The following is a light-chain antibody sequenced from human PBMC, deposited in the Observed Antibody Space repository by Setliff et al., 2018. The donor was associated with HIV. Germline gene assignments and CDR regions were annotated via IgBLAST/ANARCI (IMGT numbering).Light chain of an antibody. J-gene: IGLJ1*01. V-gene: IGLV2-14*01. Sequence: QSVLAQPASVSGSPGQSITISCTGTSSDVGGYSFVSWYQQHPGKAPKLMIYDVSKRPSGISNRFSGSKSGNTASLTISGLQAEDEADYYCSSYTTSSTLYVFGPGTKVTVL. CDR3: SSYTTSSTLYV. CDR2: DVS. CDR1: SSDVGGYSF.